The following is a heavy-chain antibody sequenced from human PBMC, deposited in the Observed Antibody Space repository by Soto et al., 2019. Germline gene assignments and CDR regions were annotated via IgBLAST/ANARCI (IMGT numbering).Heavy chain of an antibody. CDR3: AIESSDAGTAWFAP. J-gene: IGHJ5*02. Sequence: QVQLVQSGAEVKKPGASVKVSCKASGYTFTSYDINWVRQATGQGLEWMGWMNPNSGNTGYSQKFQGRVTMTRNTSISTAYMELSSLRSEDTAVYYCAIESSDAGTAWFAPWGQGTLVTVSS. V-gene: IGHV1-8*01. D-gene: IGHD6-13*01. CDR1: GYTFTSYD. CDR2: MNPNSGNT.